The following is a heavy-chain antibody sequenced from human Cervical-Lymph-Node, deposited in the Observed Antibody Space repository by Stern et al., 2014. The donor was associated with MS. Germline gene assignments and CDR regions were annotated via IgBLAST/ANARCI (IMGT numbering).Heavy chain of an antibody. D-gene: IGHD5-24*01. J-gene: IGHJ4*02. CDR1: GFTFSSYG. CDR3: ARGPIPYAYNYLFDY. Sequence: MQLVESGGGVVQPGTSLRLSCAASGFTFSSYGMHWVRQAPGQGLEWVALAWYDGSTAYYTNSVQGRFTISRDKSQNTASLQSNSPTAEDTAVYYCARGPIPYAYNYLFDYWGQGTLVTVSS. V-gene: IGHV3-33*01. CDR2: AWYDGSTA.